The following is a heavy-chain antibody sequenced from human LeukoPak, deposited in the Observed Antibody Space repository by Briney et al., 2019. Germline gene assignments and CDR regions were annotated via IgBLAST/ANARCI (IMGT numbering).Heavy chain of an antibody. Sequence: GGSLRLSCAASGFTFSSYAMSWVRQAPGKGLEWVSAISGSGGSTYYADSVKGRFTISRDNSKNTLYLQMNSLRAEDMAVYYCAKDTNYGVITYWGQGTLVTVSS. D-gene: IGHD3-10*01. J-gene: IGHJ4*02. V-gene: IGHV3-23*01. CDR2: ISGSGGST. CDR3: AKDTNYGVITY. CDR1: GFTFSSYA.